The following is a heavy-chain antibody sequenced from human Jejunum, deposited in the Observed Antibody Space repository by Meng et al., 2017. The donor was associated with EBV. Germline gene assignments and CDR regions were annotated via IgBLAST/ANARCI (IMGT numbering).Heavy chain of an antibody. J-gene: IGHJ5*02. CDR1: GGSCSGYY. CDR3: ARSVSSGYSTWLDP. CDR2: IYYRGST. V-gene: IGHV4-34*02. D-gene: IGHD3-22*01. Sequence: VPPQPVGAGLFKPPATLAPRCAVDGGSCSGYYWRWVRQPPGKGLEWIGNIYYRGSTYYNPSLKSRVTISVDTSKNQFSLKLSSVTAADTAVYYCARSVSSGYSTWLDPWGQGTLVTVSS.